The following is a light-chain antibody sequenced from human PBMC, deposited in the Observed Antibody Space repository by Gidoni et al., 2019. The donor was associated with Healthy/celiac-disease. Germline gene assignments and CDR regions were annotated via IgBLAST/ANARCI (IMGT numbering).Light chain of an antibody. CDR3: MQRIEFPWT. Sequence: DIVMTQTPLSLPVTPGEPASISCRSSQSPLDSDDGNTYLDWYLQKPGQSPQLLISTLSYRASGVPDRFSGSGSGTDFTLKISRVEAEDVGVYYCMQRIEFPWTFGQGTKVEIK. V-gene: IGKV2-40*01. J-gene: IGKJ1*01. CDR2: TLS. CDR1: QSPLDSDDGNTY.